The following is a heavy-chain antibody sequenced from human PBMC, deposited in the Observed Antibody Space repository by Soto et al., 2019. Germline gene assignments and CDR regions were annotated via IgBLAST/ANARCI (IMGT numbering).Heavy chain of an antibody. V-gene: IGHV5-51*01. Sequence: PGESLKISCKGSGYSFTSYWIGWVRQMPGKGLEWMGITYPGDSDTRYSPSFQGQVTISADKSISTAYLQWSSLKASDTAMYYCATPLRLLWFGELPSEAFDIWGQGTMVTVSS. J-gene: IGHJ3*02. CDR3: ATPLRLLWFGELPSEAFDI. CDR1: GYSFTSYW. D-gene: IGHD3-10*01. CDR2: TYPGDSDT.